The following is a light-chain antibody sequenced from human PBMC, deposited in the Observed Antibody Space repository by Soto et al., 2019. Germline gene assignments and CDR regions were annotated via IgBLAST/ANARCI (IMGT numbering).Light chain of an antibody. CDR1: ETTAKY. V-gene: IGKV1-39*01. CDR3: QQTYVSTPT. Sequence: DIPMTPSLSSPSASVGDRVTNNCPASETTAKYLNWYQHKPGKAPKLLIHSASSLQSGVPSRFSGMGSGTDFTLTFNSLQNEDFATYSCQQTYVSTPTFGGGTKVDIK. J-gene: IGKJ4*01. CDR2: SAS.